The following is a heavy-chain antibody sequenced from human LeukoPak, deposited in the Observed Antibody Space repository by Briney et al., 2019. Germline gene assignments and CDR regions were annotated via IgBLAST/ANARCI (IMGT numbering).Heavy chain of an antibody. CDR3: ARAVGGYYPDY. CDR2: MYHSGTT. Sequence: SGTLSLTCAVSGASISSNNWWTWVRQPPGKGLEWIGEMYHSGTTNYNPSLKSRVTMSVDTSKNQFSLKLSSVTAADTAVYYCARAVGGYYPDYWGQGTLVTVSS. CDR1: GASISSNNW. J-gene: IGHJ4*02. V-gene: IGHV4-4*02. D-gene: IGHD3-22*01.